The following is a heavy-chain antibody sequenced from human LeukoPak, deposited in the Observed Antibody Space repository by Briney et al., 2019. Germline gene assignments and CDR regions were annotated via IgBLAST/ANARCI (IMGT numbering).Heavy chain of an antibody. CDR2: IYHSGST. V-gene: IGHV4-38-2*02. J-gene: IGHJ5*02. Sequence: PSETLSLTCAVYGGSFSGYYWGWIRQPPGKGLEWIGSIYHSGSTYYNPSLKSRVTISVDTSKNQFSLKLSSVTAADTAVYYCARDSIVDNWFDPWGQGTLVTVSS. CDR1: GGSFSGYY. CDR3: ARDSIVDNWFDP. D-gene: IGHD1-26*01.